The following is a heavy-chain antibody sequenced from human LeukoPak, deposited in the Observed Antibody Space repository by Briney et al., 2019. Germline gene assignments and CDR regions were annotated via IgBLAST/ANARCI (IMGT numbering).Heavy chain of an antibody. J-gene: IGHJ4*02. CDR3: ASSLSLWGNYRCH. CDR2: ISSSSSTI. Sequence: GGSLRLSCAASGFTFSSYGMNWVRQAPGKGLEWVSYISSSSSTIYYADSVKGRFTISRDNAKNSLYLQMNSLRAEDTAVYYCASSLSLWGNYRCHWGQGTLVTVSS. V-gene: IGHV3-48*04. D-gene: IGHD3-16*02. CDR1: GFTFSSYG.